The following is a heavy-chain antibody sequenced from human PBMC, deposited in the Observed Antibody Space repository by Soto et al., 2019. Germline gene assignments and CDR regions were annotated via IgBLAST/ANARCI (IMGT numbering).Heavy chain of an antibody. V-gene: IGHV4-59*01. CDR2: ISNRGSP. CDR3: ARAESSSSEGFDH. J-gene: IGHJ4*02. D-gene: IGHD6-6*01. CDR1: GASISSYF. Sequence: QVQLQESGPGLVKPSETLSLTCIVSGASISSYFWSWVRQPPGKGLEWIGHISNRGSPNYNHSLKSRVTISVDTSKNPFSLKLSSVTAADTAVYYCARAESSSSEGFDHWGRGTLVTVSS.